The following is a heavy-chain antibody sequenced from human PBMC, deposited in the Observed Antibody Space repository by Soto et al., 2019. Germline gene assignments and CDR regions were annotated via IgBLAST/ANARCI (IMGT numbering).Heavy chain of an antibody. CDR3: XXXXXXXXXXXXXXX. CDR1: GYTFTSYG. J-gene: IGHJ6*02. Sequence: QVQLVQSGAEVKKPGASVKVSCKASGYTFTSYGISWVRQAPGQGLEWMGWINGYNGNTNYEQKLQGRVTLRTDTSTSRAYMELRSLRSDXXXXXXXXXXXXXXXXXXXXXXXGQATTVTVSS. V-gene: IGHV1-18*01. CDR2: INGYNGNT.